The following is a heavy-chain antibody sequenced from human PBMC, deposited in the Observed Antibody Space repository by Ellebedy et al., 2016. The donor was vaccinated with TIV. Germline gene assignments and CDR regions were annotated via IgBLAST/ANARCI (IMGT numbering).Heavy chain of an antibody. CDR1: GYSFSNYW. J-gene: IGHJ6*02. Sequence: PGGSLRLSCKASGYSFSNYWITWVRQMPGKGLEWMGKIDPTDSYTNYSPSFQGLVTISADESASTAYLQWPSLKASDSATYYCSRHRGYGMDVWGQGTTVTVSS. D-gene: IGHD3-10*01. CDR3: SRHRGYGMDV. CDR2: IDPTDSYT. V-gene: IGHV5-10-1*01.